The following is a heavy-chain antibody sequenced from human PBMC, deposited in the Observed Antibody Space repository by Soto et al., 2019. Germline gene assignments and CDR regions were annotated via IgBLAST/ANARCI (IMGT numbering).Heavy chain of an antibody. V-gene: IGHV3-48*02. CDR3: ARGRRAEKRITIFGVVTNDAFDI. D-gene: IGHD3-3*01. CDR2: ISSSSSTI. CDR1: GFTFSSYI. Sequence: PGGSLRLSCAASGFTFSSYIMNWVRQAPGKGLEWVSYISSSSSTIYYADSVKGRFTISRDNAKNSLYLQMNSLRDEDTAVYYCARGRRAEKRITIFGVVTNDAFDIWGQGTMVTVSS. J-gene: IGHJ3*02.